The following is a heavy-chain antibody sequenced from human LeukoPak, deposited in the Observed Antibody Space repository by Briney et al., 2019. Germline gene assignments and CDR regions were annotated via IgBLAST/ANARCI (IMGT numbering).Heavy chain of an antibody. Sequence: GGSLRLSCAASGFTFISYSMSWARQAPGKGLEWVSAISGSGASTYYADSVKGRFTISRDNSKNTLYVQMNILRAEDTAVYYCAKDRGWFGGSLANFDYWGQGTLVTVSS. CDR3: AKDRGWFGGSLANFDY. V-gene: IGHV3-23*01. CDR1: GFTFISYS. J-gene: IGHJ4*02. D-gene: IGHD3-10*01. CDR2: ISGSGAST.